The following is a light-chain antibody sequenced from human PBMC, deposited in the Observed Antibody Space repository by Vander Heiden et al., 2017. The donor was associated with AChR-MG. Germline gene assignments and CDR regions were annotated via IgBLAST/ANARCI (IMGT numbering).Light chain of an antibody. CDR2: GAS. J-gene: IGKJ4*01. Sequence: EIVMTQSPATLSVSPGERATLSCRASQSVSSNLAWYQHRPGQAPRLLIYGASTRATGIPARFSGGGYGTEFTLTISSRQSEDFAVYYCQQYKNWPPLTFGGGTKVEIK. CDR3: QQYKNWPPLT. CDR1: QSVSSN. V-gene: IGKV3-15*01.